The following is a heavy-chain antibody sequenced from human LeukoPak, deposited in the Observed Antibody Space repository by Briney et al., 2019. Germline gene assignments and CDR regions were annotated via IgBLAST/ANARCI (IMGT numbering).Heavy chain of an antibody. CDR3: ARYQLLQYYYYGMDV. Sequence: ETLSLTCAVYGGSFSGYYWTWIRQPPGEGLEWIGEINHSGSNNYNPSLKSRVTISVDTSKNQFSLKLSSVTAADTAMYYCARYQLLQYYYYGMDVWGQGTTVTVSS. D-gene: IGHD2-2*01. CDR2: INHSGSN. V-gene: IGHV4-34*01. J-gene: IGHJ6*02. CDR1: GGSFSGYY.